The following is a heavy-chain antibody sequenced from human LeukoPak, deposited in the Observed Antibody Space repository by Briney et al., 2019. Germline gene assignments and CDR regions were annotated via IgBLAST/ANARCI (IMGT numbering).Heavy chain of an antibody. J-gene: IGHJ5*02. Sequence: SVKVSCKASGGTFSSYAISWVRQAPGQGLEWMGGIIPIFGTANYAQKFQGRVMITADESTSTAYMELSSLRSEDTAVYYCASGDYSYNWFDPWGQGTLVTVSS. D-gene: IGHD4-17*01. CDR1: GGTFSSYA. CDR3: ASGDYSYNWFDP. V-gene: IGHV1-69*13. CDR2: IIPIFGTA.